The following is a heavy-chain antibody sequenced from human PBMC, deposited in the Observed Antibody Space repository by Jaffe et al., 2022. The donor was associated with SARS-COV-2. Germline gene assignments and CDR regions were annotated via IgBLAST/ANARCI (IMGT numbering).Heavy chain of an antibody. V-gene: IGHV3-72*01. CDR1: GFTFSDHY. CDR2: TRNKANSYTT. J-gene: IGHJ6*02. Sequence: EVQLVESGGGLVQPGGSLRLSCAASGFTFSDHYMDWVRQAPGKGLEWVGRTRNKANSYTTEYAASVKGRFTISRDDSKNSLYLQMNSLKTEDTAVYYCAREGVAVAGTRYYYGMDVWGQGTTVTVSS. CDR3: AREGVAVAGTRYYYGMDV. D-gene: IGHD6-19*01.